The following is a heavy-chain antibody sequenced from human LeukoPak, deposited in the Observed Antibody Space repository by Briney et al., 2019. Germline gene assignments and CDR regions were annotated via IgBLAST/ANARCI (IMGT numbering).Heavy chain of an antibody. CDR2: INHSGST. Sequence: SETLSLTCAVYGGSFSGYCWSWIRQPPGKGLEWIGEINHSGSTNYNPSLKSRVTISVDTSKNQFSLKLSSVTAADTAVYYCARFFPNYFDYWGQGTLVTVSS. J-gene: IGHJ4*02. D-gene: IGHD3-3*01. CDR1: GGSFSGYC. CDR3: ARFFPNYFDY. V-gene: IGHV4-34*01.